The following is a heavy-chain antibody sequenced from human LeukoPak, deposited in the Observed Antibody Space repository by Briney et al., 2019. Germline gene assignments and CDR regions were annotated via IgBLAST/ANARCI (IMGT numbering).Heavy chain of an antibody. J-gene: IGHJ5*02. CDR1: GGSISSDNYY. CDR3: ARDARGGDDCCNWFDA. V-gene: IGHV4-39*07. D-gene: IGHD2-21*02. CDR2: IYYSGTT. Sequence: SETLSLTCTVSGGSISSDNYYWGWIRQPPGKGLEWIGSIYYSGTTYYNPSLKSRVTMSMDTSKNQFSLKVTSVTAADTAVYFCARDARGGDDCCNWFDAWGQGILVTVSS.